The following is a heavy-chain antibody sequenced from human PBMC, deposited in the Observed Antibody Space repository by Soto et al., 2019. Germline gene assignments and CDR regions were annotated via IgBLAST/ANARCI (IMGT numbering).Heavy chain of an antibody. CDR2: TYFGFIWSS. J-gene: IGHJ4*02. V-gene: IGHV6-1*01. D-gene: IGHD6-19*01. CDR3: ARGARPGWLAFYFDX. CDR1: RDSVSSINSA. Sequence: SQTLSLTCAISRDSVSSINSAWNWIRQSPSRGLEWLGRTYFGFIWSSDYAPSVKGRINITADPSKNQFSLHLNSVTPDDSGVYYCARGARPGWLAFYFDXWGQGTLVTV.